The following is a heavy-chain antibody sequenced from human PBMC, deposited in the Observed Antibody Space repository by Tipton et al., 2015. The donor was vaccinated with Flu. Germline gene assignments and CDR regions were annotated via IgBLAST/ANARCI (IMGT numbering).Heavy chain of an antibody. CDR3: ARKAGGYDK. D-gene: IGHD5-12*01. J-gene: IGHJ4*02. CDR1: GYSFSDYW. V-gene: IGHV5-51*03. Sequence: QLVQSGAEVKRPGELLKIPCKGLGYSFSDYWTAWVRQLPGKGLGWLGIINPGDSDTRYRPSFQGQVTFSADTSTSTAYLQWTSLKAADTAMYFCARKAGGYDKWGQGTLVSVSS. CDR2: INPGDSDT.